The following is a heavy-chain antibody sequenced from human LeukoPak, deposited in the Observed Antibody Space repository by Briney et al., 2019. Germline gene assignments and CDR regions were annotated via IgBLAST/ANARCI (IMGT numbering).Heavy chain of an antibody. V-gene: IGHV3-23*01. D-gene: IGHD6-19*01. Sequence: GGSLRLSCAASGFTFSSYAMSWVRQAPGKGLEWVSAISGSGGSTYYADSVKGRFTISRDNSKNTLYLQMNSLRAEDTAVYYCAKDRPSSGWYGGDWFDPWGQGTLVTVSP. CDR2: ISGSGGST. CDR1: GFTFSSYA. CDR3: AKDRPSSGWYGGDWFDP. J-gene: IGHJ5*02.